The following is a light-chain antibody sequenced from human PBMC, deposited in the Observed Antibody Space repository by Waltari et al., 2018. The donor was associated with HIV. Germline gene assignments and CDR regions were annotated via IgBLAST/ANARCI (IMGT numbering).Light chain of an antibody. CDR1: SSDVAAYNS. V-gene: IGLV2-11*01. Sequence: QSALTQPRSVSGSPGQSVTISCTGTSSDVAAYNSVSWYQQHPGKAPKLMIYDVSKRPSVVPDRFSGSKSGNTTSLTISGLQAEDEADYYCCSYAGNYTPFVFGTGTKVTVL. CDR2: DVS. J-gene: IGLJ1*01. CDR3: CSYAGNYTPFV.